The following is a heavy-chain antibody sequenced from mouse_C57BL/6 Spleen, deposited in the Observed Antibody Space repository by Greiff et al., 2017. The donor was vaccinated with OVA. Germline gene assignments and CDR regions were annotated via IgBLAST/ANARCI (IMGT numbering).Heavy chain of an antibody. D-gene: IGHD2-10*02. CDR2: IDPSDSYT. CDR3: ARSGYGNSYWYFDV. Sequence: QVQLQQPGAELVKPGASVKLSCKASGYTFTSYWMPWVKQRPGQGLEWIGEIDPSDSYTNYNQKFKGKATLTVDTSSSTAYMQLSSLTSEDSAVYYCARSGYGNSYWYFDVWGTGTTVTVSS. J-gene: IGHJ1*03. V-gene: IGHV1-50*01. CDR1: GYTFTSYW.